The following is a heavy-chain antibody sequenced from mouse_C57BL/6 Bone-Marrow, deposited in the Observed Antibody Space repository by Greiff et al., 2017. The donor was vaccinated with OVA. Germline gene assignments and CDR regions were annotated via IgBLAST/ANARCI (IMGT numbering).Heavy chain of an antibody. CDR3: ARGGDYSLFY. CDR1: GYTFTDSY. D-gene: IGHD2-13*01. J-gene: IGHJ3*01. Sequence: QVQLQQSGAELVRPGASVKLSCKASGYTFTDSYINWVKQRPGQGLEWIARIYPGSGDTYYNEKFKGKATLTAEKSSSTAYMQRSSLTSEDSAVYSCARGGDYSLFYWGQGTLVTVSA. CDR2: IYPGSGDT. V-gene: IGHV1-76*01.